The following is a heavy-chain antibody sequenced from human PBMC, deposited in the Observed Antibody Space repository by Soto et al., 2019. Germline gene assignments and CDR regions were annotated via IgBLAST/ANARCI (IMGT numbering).Heavy chain of an antibody. J-gene: IGHJ4*02. V-gene: IGHV4-34*01. D-gene: IGHD4-17*01. Sequence: QVQLQQWGAGLLKPSETLSLTCAVYGGSFSGYYWSWIRQPPGKGLEWIGEINHSGSTNYNPSLKSRVTISVDTSKIQFSLKLSSVTAADTAVYYCARGYSWMTTVSTPFDYWGQGTLVTVSS. CDR1: GGSFSGYY. CDR3: ARGYSWMTTVSTPFDY. CDR2: INHSGST.